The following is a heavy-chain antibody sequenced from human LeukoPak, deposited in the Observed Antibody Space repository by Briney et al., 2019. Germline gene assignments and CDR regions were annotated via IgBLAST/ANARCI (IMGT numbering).Heavy chain of an antibody. CDR1: GFTVSSNY. CDR2: IYSCGST. Sequence: GGSLRLSCAASGFTVSSNYMSWVRQAPGKGLEWVSVIYSCGSTYYADSVKGRFTIFRDNAKNTLYLQMSSLRVEDTAVYYCAAGPADNSYDNYWGQGTLVTVSS. CDR3: AAGPADNSYDNY. V-gene: IGHV3-66*03. J-gene: IGHJ4*02. D-gene: IGHD5-18*01.